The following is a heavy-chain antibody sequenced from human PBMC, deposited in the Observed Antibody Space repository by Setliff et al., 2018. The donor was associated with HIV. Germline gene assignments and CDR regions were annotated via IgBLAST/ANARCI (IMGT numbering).Heavy chain of an antibody. J-gene: IGHJ4*02. CDR2: ISSGSTYI. V-gene: IGHV3-21*01. CDR1: GLTFNRYW. CDR3: ARGRGESRTNYFDY. Sequence: PGGSLRLSCVASGLTFNRYWMSWVRQAPGKGLEWVSTISSGSTYIYYADSLKGRFTISRDNAKSSLYLQMNSLRAEDTAVYYCARGRGESRTNYFDYWGQGTLVTVSS.